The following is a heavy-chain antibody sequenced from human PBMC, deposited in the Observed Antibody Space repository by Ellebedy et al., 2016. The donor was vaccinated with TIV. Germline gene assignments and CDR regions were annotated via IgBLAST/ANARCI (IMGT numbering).Heavy chain of an antibody. D-gene: IGHD5-24*01. Sequence: GESLKISXAASGFTFSSYWMSWVRQALGKGLEWVANIKQDGSEKYYVDSVKGRFTISRDNAKNTVYLQMNSLRGEDTAVYYCATGVATIRDWGQGTLVTVSS. CDR2: IKQDGSEK. CDR1: GFTFSSYW. J-gene: IGHJ4*02. V-gene: IGHV3-7*02. CDR3: ATGVATIRD.